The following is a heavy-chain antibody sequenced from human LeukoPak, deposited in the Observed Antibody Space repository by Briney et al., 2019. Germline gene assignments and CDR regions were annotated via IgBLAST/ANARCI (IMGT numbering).Heavy chain of an antibody. CDR3: ARTSAYCGGDCPSVFDY. D-gene: IGHD2-21*02. CDR1: GFTFSSYW. V-gene: IGHV3-7*01. CDR2: IKQDVSEK. Sequence: GGSLRLSCAASGFTFSSYWMSWVRQAPGKGLEWVANIKQDVSEKYYVDSVKGRFTISRDNAKNSLYLQMNSLRAEDTAVYYCARTSAYCGGDCPSVFDYWGQGTLVTVSS. J-gene: IGHJ4*02.